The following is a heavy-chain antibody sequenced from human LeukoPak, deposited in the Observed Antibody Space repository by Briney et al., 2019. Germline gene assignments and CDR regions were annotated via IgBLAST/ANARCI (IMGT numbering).Heavy chain of an antibody. V-gene: IGHV4-4*07. D-gene: IGHD6-19*01. CDR3: ARHPYSSGWYNWFDP. J-gene: IGHJ5*02. CDR2: IYTSGST. CDR1: GGSISSYY. Sequence: SETLSLTCTVSGGSISSYYWSWIRQPAGKGLEWIGRIYTSGSTNCNPSLKSRVTMSVDTSKNQFSLKLSSVTAADTAVYYCARHPYSSGWYNWFDPWGQGTLVTVSS.